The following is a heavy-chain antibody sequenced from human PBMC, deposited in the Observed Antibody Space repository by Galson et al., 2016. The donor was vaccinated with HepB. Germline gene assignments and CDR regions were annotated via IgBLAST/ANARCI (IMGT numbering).Heavy chain of an antibody. CDR3: TTDRRVEPTGYYYGIDV. D-gene: IGHD1-26*01. J-gene: IGHJ6*02. CDR2: IKSKTDGGTT. V-gene: IGHV3-15*01. CDR1: GFTFRNAY. Sequence: SLRLSCAASGFTFRNAYMSWVRQAPGKGLEWVGRIKSKTDGGTTAYAAPVKGRFNISRDDSKNTLYLQMNSLKIEDTAVYYCTTDRRVEPTGYYYGIDVWGHGTTVTVSS.